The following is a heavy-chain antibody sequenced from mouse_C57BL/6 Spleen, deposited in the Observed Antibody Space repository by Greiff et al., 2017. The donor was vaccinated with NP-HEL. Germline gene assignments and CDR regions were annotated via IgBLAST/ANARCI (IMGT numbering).Heavy chain of an antibody. Sequence: DVQLVESGGGLVKPGGSLKLSCAASGFTFSDYGMHWVRQAPEKGLEWVAYISSGSSTIYYADTVKGRVTISRDNAKNTLFLQMTSLRSEDTAMYYCAKGSWAWFAYWGQGTLVTVSA. CDR3: AKGSWAWFAY. CDR1: GFTFSDYG. CDR2: ISSGSSTI. V-gene: IGHV5-17*01. J-gene: IGHJ3*01.